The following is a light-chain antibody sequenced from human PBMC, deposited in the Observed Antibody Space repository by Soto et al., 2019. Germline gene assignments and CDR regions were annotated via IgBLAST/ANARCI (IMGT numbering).Light chain of an antibody. J-gene: IGKJ4*01. V-gene: IGKV1-5*03. CDR2: KAS. CDR3: QQYDNLPLT. CDR1: QTISSW. Sequence: DIQMTQSPSTLSGSVGDRVTITCRASQTISSWLAWYQQKPGKAPKLLIYKASTLKSGVPSRFSGSGSGTDFTFTISSLQPEDIATYYCQQYDNLPLTFGGGTRWIS.